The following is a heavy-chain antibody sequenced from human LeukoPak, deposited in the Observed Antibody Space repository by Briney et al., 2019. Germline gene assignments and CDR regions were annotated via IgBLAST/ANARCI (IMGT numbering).Heavy chain of an antibody. V-gene: IGHV3-7*01. Sequence: GGSLRLSCAASGFTFSSYWMSWVRQAPGKGLEWVANIKQDGSEKYYVDSVKGRFTISRDNAKNSLYLQMNSLRAEDTAVYYCARFRGSSSRDFDYWGQGTLVTVSS. CDR1: GFTFSSYW. J-gene: IGHJ4*02. D-gene: IGHD6-6*01. CDR2: IKQDGSEK. CDR3: ARFRGSSSRDFDY.